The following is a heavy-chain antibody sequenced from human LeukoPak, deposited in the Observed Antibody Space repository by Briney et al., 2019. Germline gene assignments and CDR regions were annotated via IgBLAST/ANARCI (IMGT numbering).Heavy chain of an antibody. CDR1: GFTFSRYR. CDR3: ARDQRYCSGGSCSLDY. J-gene: IGHJ4*02. D-gene: IGHD2-15*01. V-gene: IGHV3-48*01. Sequence: GGSLRLSCAASGFTFSRYRMNWVRQAPGKGLEWVSYISSSSSRIYNADSVKGRFTISRDNCKNTLYLQMNSLRAEDTAVYYCARDQRYCSGGSCSLDYWGQGTLVTVSS. CDR2: ISSSSSRI.